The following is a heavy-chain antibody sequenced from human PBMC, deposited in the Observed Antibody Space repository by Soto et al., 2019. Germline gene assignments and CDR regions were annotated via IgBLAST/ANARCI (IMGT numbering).Heavy chain of an antibody. CDR2: ISGSGGST. D-gene: IGHD2-15*01. CDR3: AKENCSGGSCYSSRPQYYFDY. Sequence: EVQLLESGGGLVQPGGSLRLSCAASGFTFSSYAMSWVRQAPGKGLEWVSAISGSGGSTYYADSVKGRFTISRDNSKNTLDLQMNSMRAEDKAVYYCAKENCSGGSCYSSRPQYYFDYWGQGTLVTVSS. J-gene: IGHJ4*02. CDR1: GFTFSSYA. V-gene: IGHV3-23*01.